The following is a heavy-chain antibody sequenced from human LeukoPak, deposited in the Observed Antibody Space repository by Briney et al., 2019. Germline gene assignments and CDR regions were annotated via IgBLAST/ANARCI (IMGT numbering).Heavy chain of an antibody. J-gene: IGHJ5*02. Sequence: GESLKISCKGTGYSFTNYWIGWVRQMPGKGPEWMGIIYPGDSDTRYSPSFQGQVTISADKSISTAYLQWSSLKASDTAMYYCARHLRLWQNWFDPWGQGTLVTVSS. CDR2: IYPGDSDT. D-gene: IGHD5-18*01. CDR1: GYSFTNYW. CDR3: ARHLRLWQNWFDP. V-gene: IGHV5-51*01.